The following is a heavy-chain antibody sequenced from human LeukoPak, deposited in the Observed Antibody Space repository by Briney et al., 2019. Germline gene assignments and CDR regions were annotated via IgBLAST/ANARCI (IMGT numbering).Heavy chain of an antibody. Sequence: GGSLRLSCAASGFTFGTYSMNWVRQAPGKGREWVSYIRSSSGTIYYADSGKGRFTISRANAKNSLYLQMNTLRAEDTAVYYCIVLAVTGTLGFDYWGQGTLVTVSS. D-gene: IGHD6-19*01. V-gene: IGHV3-48*01. CDR1: GFTFGTYS. CDR2: IRSSSGTI. CDR3: IVLAVTGTLGFDY. J-gene: IGHJ4*02.